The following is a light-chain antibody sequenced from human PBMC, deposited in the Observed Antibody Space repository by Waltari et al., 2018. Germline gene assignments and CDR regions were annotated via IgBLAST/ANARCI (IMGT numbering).Light chain of an antibody. CDR1: QSVSSN. J-gene: IGKJ2*01. Sequence: EIVMTQSPATLSVSPGERATLSCRASQSVSSNLAWYQQKPGQAPGLRISGASTRATGIPARFSGSGSGTEFTLTISSLQSEDFAVYYCQQYNNWPPYTFGQGTKLEIK. V-gene: IGKV3-15*01. CDR2: GAS. CDR3: QQYNNWPPYT.